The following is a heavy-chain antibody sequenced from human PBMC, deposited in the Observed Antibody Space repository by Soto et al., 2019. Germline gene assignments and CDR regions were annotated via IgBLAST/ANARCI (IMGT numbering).Heavy chain of an antibody. CDR2: INHSGST. V-gene: IGHV4-34*01. D-gene: IGHD3-9*01. CDR3: ARGLADILTGPDY. Sequence: SETLSLTCAVYGGSFSGYYWSWIRQPPGKGLEWIGEINHSGSTNYNPSLKSRVTISVDTSKNQFSLKLSSVTAADTAVYYCARGLADILTGPDYWGQGTLVTVSS. J-gene: IGHJ4*02. CDR1: GGSFSGYY.